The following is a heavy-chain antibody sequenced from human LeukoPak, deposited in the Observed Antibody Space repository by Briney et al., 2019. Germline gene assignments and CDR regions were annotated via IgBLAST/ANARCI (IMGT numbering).Heavy chain of an antibody. Sequence: PSETLSLTCTVSGGSISSYYWSWIRQPAGKGLEWIGRIYTSGSTNYNPSLKSRVTMSVDTSKNQFSLKLSSVTAADTAVYYCARDAYDSSGYSFDYWGQGTLVTVSS. CDR2: IYTSGST. J-gene: IGHJ4*02. CDR3: ARDAYDSSGYSFDY. D-gene: IGHD3-22*01. V-gene: IGHV4-4*07. CDR1: GGSISSYY.